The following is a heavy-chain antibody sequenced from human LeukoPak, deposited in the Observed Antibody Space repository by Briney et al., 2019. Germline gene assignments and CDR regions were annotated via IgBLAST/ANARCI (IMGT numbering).Heavy chain of an antibody. CDR3: ARDQRCSRYDGGCDQWYFDL. Sequence: KASETLSLTCTVSGGSISSGGYYWSCIRQHPGKGLEGIGYICHSGFTDYTPSLRSRVTISVDTSRNQFSLKLTSATAADTAIYYCARDQRCSRYDGGCDQWYFDLWGRGTLVTVSS. J-gene: IGHJ2*01. V-gene: IGHV4-61*08. CDR2: ICHSGFT. D-gene: IGHD5-12*01. CDR1: GGSISSGGYY.